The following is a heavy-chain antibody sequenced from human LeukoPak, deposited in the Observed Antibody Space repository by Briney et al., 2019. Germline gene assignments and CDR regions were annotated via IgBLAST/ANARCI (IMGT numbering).Heavy chain of an antibody. CDR2: LYSGSST. J-gene: IGHJ2*01. V-gene: IGHV3-53*01. D-gene: IGHD3-10*01. CDR1: GFSVSTNY. Sequence: PGGSLTLSCAASGFSVSTNYMNWVRQAPGKGLEWVSILYSGSSTYYTDSVKGRFTISRDNSRNTLYLHMTNLRAEDTAVYYCARVGDHYHWYLDLWGGGSLLTVSS. CDR3: ARVGDHYHWYLDL.